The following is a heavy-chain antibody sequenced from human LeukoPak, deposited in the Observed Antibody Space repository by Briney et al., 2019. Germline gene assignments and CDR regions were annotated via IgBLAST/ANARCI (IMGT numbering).Heavy chain of an antibody. CDR1: GGSISSSSYY. J-gene: IGHJ4*02. CDR3: ARDLWYYYYDSTAYYLDY. CDR2: IYYRGSI. Sequence: PSETLSLTCTVSGGSISSSSYYWGWIRQPPGKGLEWIGSIYYRGSIHYNPSLKSRVTISLDTSKNQFSLKLSSVTAADTAVYYCARDLWYYYYDSTAYYLDYWGQGTLVTVSS. V-gene: IGHV4-39*07. D-gene: IGHD3-22*01.